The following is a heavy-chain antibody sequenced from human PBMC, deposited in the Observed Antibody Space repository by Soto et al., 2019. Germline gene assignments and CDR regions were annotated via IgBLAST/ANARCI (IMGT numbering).Heavy chain of an antibody. J-gene: IGHJ6*02. Sequence: GGSLRLSCAASGFTFSSYGMHWVRQAPGKGLEWVAVIWYDGSNKYYADSVKGRFTISRDNSKNTLYLQMNSLRAEDTAVYYCARESLVAEIWGEYYYYYGMDVWGQGTTVTVSS. CDR2: IWYDGSNK. V-gene: IGHV3-33*01. D-gene: IGHD3-16*01. CDR3: ARESLVAEIWGEYYYYYGMDV. CDR1: GFTFSSYG.